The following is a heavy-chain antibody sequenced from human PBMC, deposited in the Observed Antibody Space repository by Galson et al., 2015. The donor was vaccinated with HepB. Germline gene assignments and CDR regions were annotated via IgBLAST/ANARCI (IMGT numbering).Heavy chain of an antibody. CDR1: GFTFDEYA. D-gene: IGHD3-10*01. V-gene: IGHV3-9*01. Sequence: SLRLSCPASGFTFDEYAMHWVRQAPGKGLEWVSGISWKSGSIGYADSVQGRFTISRDNAKNSLYLQMNSLRAEDTALYYCAKDMGNYYGSGSHEDYWGQGTLVTVSS. CDR2: ISWKSGSI. J-gene: IGHJ4*02. CDR3: AKDMGNYYGSGSHEDY.